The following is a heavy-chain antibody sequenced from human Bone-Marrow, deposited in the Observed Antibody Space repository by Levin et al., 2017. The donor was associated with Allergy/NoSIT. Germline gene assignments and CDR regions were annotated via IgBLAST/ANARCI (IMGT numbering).Heavy chain of an antibody. Sequence: GGSLRLSCKASGYKFTNYWIGWVRQMPGEGLEWMGLLYPDDSDTRYSPSFQGQVTISADKSTTTVYLQWSSLKASDTAKYYCARPMYYYGSGSYDDLDQWGQGTLVTVSA. D-gene: IGHD3-10*01. J-gene: IGHJ4*02. CDR3: ARPMYYYGSGSYDDLDQ. V-gene: IGHV5-51*01. CDR1: GYKFTNYW. CDR2: LYPDDSDT.